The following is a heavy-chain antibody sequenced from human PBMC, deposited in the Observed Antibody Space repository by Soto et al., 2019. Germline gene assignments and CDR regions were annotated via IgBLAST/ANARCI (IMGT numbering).Heavy chain of an antibody. CDR1: GFTFTRYS. J-gene: IGHJ4*02. CDR2: ISSTTNYI. V-gene: IGHV3-21*06. CDR3: GRGCEDLISKFDY. Sequence: GGSLRLSCAASGFTFTRYSMNWVRQAPGKGLEWVSSISSTTNYIYYGDSMKGRFTISRDNAKNSLYLEMNSLRAEDTAVYYYGRGCEDLISKFDYGGQGTLVAVSS.